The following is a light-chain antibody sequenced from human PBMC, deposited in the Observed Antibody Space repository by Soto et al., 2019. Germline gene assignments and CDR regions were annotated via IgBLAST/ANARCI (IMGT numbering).Light chain of an antibody. CDR3: SSYTSSSSYV. CDR2: GVS. Sequence: QSVLAQPASVSGSPGQSIAISCTGTSSDVGGYKYVSWYQQYPGKAPKLMIYGVSNRPSGVSDRFSGSKSGNTASLTISGLQSEDEADYYCSSYTSSSSYVFGTGTKVTVL. J-gene: IGLJ1*01. CDR1: SSDVGGYKY. V-gene: IGLV2-14*01.